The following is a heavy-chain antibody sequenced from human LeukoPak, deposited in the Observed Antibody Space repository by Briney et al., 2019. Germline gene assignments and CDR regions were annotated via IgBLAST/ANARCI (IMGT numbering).Heavy chain of an antibody. V-gene: IGHV3-7*01. CDR2: INDDGSEK. Sequence: QPGGSLRLSCAASGFTLNSCWMSWVRQAPGKGLERPANINDDGSEKHYLESVEGRFNISRDNAKNSLYLKMNSLRVEDTALYYCTRGDSSSKIDYWGQGTLVIVSS. J-gene: IGHJ4*02. CDR3: TRGDSSSKIDY. D-gene: IGHD6-6*01. CDR1: GFTLNSCW.